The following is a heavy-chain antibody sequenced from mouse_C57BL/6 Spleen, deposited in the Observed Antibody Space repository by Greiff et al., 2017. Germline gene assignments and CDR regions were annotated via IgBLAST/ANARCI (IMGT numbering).Heavy chain of an antibody. CDR1: GFAFSSYG. J-gene: IGHJ4*01. CDR2: ISPGGGDT. V-gene: IGHV1-82*01. CDR3: AREGAYGNARAFDY. D-gene: IGHD2-1*01. Sequence: VKLLESGPDLVKPGASLKISCAASGFAFSSYGMTWVQQRPGKGLEWIGPISPGGGDTYYPGKFKGQSTLTADKSTSTAYMQISSLTSEDTAVYYCAREGAYGNARAFDYWGQGTSLTVSS.